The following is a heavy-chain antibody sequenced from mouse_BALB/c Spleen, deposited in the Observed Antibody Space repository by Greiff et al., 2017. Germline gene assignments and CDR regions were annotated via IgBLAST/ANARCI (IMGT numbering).Heavy chain of an antibody. D-gene: IGHD1-1*01. CDR2: IFPGTGTT. CDR1: GYTFTSYW. J-gene: IGHJ4*01. CDR3: ARSHYYGSSYRAMDY. V-gene: IGHV1S132*01. Sequence: QVQLQQSGAELVKPGASVKLSCKTSGYTFTSYWIQWVKQRPGQGLGWIGEIFPGTGTTYYNEKFKGKATLTIDTSSSTAYMQLSSLTSEDSAVYFCARSHYYGSSYRAMDYWGQGTSVTVSS.